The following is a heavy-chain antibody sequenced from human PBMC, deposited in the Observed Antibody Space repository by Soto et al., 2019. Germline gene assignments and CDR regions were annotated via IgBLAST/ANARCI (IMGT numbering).Heavy chain of an antibody. D-gene: IGHD2-15*01. CDR3: ARGKPGGSCYFAGCGKPPPGAGYYGMDV. CDR2: IWYDGSNK. Sequence: PGGSLRLSCAASGFTFSSYGMHWVRQAPGKGLEWVAVIWYDGSNKYYADSVKGRFTIPRDNSKNTLYLQMNSLRAEDTAVYYCARGKPGGSCYFAGCGKPPPGAGYYGMDVWGQGTTVTVSS. CDR1: GFTFSSYG. V-gene: IGHV3-30*19. J-gene: IGHJ6*02.